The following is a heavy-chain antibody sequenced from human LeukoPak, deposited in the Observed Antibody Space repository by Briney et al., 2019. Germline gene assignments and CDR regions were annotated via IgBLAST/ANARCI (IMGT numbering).Heavy chain of an antibody. V-gene: IGHV3-48*04. CDR1: GFTFSIYS. CDR2: ISSSRSII. CDR3: ARELGDYDFWSGPPTIDY. Sequence: GGSLRLSCAASGFTFSIYSMNWVRQAPGKGLEWVSYISSSRSIIDYADSVKGRFTISRDNAKNSLYLQMNSLRAEDTAVYYCARELGDYDFWSGPPTIDYWGQGTLVTVSS. D-gene: IGHD3-3*01. J-gene: IGHJ4*02.